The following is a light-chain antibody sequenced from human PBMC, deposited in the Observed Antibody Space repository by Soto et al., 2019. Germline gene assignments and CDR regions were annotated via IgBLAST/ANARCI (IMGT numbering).Light chain of an antibody. CDR3: QQYNSWPYT. V-gene: IGKV3-15*01. J-gene: IGKJ2*01. CDR1: QSVSSN. CDR2: GAS. Sequence: EIVMTQSPATLSVSPGERATLSCRASQSVSSNLAWYQQKPGQAPRLLIYGASTRATGIPARFSGSRSGTEFTLTISSLQSEDFAVYYYQQYNSWPYTFGQGTKVEIK.